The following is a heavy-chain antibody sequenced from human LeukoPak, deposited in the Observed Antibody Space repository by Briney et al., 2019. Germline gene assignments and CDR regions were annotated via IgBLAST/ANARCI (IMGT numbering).Heavy chain of an antibody. Sequence: GGSLRLSCAASGFTFNEYWMGWVRQAPGRGLEWVANIKQDGSDKYYVDSVTGRFTISRDNAKNSLYLQMNSLRAEDTAVYYCARELPTGTDYFDYWGQGTLVTVSS. CDR3: ARELPTGTDYFDY. CDR1: GFTFNEYW. J-gene: IGHJ4*02. CDR2: IKQDGSDK. V-gene: IGHV3-7*01. D-gene: IGHD3-10*01.